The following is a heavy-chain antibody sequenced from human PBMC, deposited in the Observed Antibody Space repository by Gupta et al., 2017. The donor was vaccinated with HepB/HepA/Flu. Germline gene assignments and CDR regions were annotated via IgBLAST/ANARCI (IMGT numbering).Heavy chain of an antibody. CDR1: GGSISNYY. Sequence: QVQLQESGPGLVKPSETLSLTCTVSGGSISNYYWSWIRQPPGKGLEWIGYIHYSGGTNQNPSLISRVTISVDTSKNHCALNLNSVTAADTAVYYCARGVCLRTVGQHSFDDWGQGTLVTVAS. D-gene: IGHD1-26*01. J-gene: IGHJ4*02. V-gene: IGHV4-59*01. CDR3: ARGVCLRTVGQHSFDD. CDR2: IHYSGGT.